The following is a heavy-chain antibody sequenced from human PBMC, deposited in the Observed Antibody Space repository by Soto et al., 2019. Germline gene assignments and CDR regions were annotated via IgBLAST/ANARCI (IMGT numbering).Heavy chain of an antibody. V-gene: IGHV4-61*01. CDR3: ARTTAVPNTLRSRYFFDY. D-gene: IGHD4-17*01. Sequence: QVQLQESGPGLVKPSETLSLTCSVSGGSVSDKTYYWSWLRQPPGKGLGWIGYVYYSGTTNYNPSLKSRVTISVDMSKNQFSLRLSSVTAADTALYFCARTTAVPNTLRSRYFFDYWGQGTLVTVSS. CDR2: VYYSGTT. J-gene: IGHJ4*02. CDR1: GGSVSDKTYY.